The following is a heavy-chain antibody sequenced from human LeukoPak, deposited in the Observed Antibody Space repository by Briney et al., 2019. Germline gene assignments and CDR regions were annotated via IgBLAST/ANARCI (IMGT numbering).Heavy chain of an antibody. CDR1: GGSISSYY. CDR3: ARHRARVYYYDSSGYLEY. CDR2: IYYSGST. V-gene: IGHV4-59*08. D-gene: IGHD3-22*01. J-gene: IGHJ4*02. Sequence: SETLSLTCTVSGGSISSYYWSWIRQPAGKGLEWIGYIYYSGSTNYNPSLKSRVTISVDTSKNQFSLKLSSVTAADTAVYYCARHRARVYYYDSSGYLEYWGQGTLVTVSS.